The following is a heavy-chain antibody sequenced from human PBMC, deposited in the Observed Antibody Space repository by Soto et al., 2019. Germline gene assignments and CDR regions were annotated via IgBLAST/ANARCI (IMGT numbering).Heavy chain of an antibody. J-gene: IGHJ3*02. V-gene: IGHV1-8*01. D-gene: IGHD2-15*01. CDR3: ARGLGYCSGGSWYLLDTAFDI. CDR2: MNPNSGNT. CDR1: GYTFTSYD. Sequence: GASVKVSCKASGYTFTSYDINWVRQATGQGLEWMGWMNPNSGNTGYAQKFQGRVTMTRNTSISTAYMELSSLRSEDTAVYYCARGLGYCSGGSWYLLDTAFDIWDQGTMVTVSS.